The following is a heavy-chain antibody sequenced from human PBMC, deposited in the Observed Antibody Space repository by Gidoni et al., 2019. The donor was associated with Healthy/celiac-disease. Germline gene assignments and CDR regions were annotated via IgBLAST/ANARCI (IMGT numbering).Heavy chain of an antibody. Sequence: QRQLQESGPGLVKPSETLSLTCTVPGGTISSSSYYWGWIRQPPGKGLEWIGIIYYSGSTYSNPSLKSRVTISVDTSKNQFSLKLSSVTAADTAVYYCARQEGDYPFDYWGQGTLVTVSS. V-gene: IGHV4-39*01. CDR3: ARQEGDYPFDY. J-gene: IGHJ4*02. CDR1: GGTISSSSYY. CDR2: IYYSGST. D-gene: IGHD3-16*01.